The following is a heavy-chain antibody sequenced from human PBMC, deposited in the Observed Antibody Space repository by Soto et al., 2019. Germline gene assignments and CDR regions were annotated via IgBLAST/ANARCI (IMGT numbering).Heavy chain of an antibody. D-gene: IGHD3-10*01. CDR1: GGSVSSGDYF. J-gene: IGHJ6*02. Sequence: SETLSLTCTVSGGSVSSGDYFWSWLRQSSGKRLEWIAYIYYSGSTNYNPSLKSRATISVDTSKSQVSLTLTSMTAADAALYYCARSPNYYYYGFDVWGQGTAVTVSS. CDR3: ARSPNYYYYGFDV. CDR2: IYYSGST. V-gene: IGHV4-61*08.